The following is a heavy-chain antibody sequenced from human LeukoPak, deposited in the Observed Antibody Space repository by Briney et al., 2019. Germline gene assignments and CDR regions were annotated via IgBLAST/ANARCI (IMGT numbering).Heavy chain of an antibody. CDR3: ARRLTTATFDY. J-gene: IGHJ4*02. Sequence: GESLKISCEGSGYSFNNYWIVWVRQMPGEGLEWMGIIYPGDSDTIYSPSFQGLVTISVDKSISTAYLHWSSLKASDTAMYYCARRLTTATFDYWGQGTLVTVSS. D-gene: IGHD4-11*01. V-gene: IGHV5-51*01. CDR1: GYSFNNYW. CDR2: IYPGDSDT.